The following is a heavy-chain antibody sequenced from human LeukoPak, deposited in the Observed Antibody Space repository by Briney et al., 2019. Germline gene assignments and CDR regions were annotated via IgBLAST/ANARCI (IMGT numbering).Heavy chain of an antibody. J-gene: IGHJ5*02. CDR3: AKYCSSTSCRENWFDP. D-gene: IGHD2-2*01. CDR2: ISGSGGST. V-gene: IGHV3-23*01. Sequence: GGSLRLSCAASGFTFSSYAMSWVRQAPGKGLEWVSAISGSGGSTYYADSVKGRFTISRDNSKNTPYLQMNSLRAEDTAVYYCAKYCSSTSCRENWFDPWGQGTLVTVSS. CDR1: GFTFSSYA.